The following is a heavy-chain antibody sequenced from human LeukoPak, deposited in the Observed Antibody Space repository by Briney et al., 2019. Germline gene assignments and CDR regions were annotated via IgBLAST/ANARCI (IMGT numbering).Heavy chain of an antibody. D-gene: IGHD3-16*02. V-gene: IGHV1-2*02. CDR1: GYTFTGYY. J-gene: IGHJ4*02. Sequence: ASVKVSCKASGYTFTGYYMHWVRQAPGQGLEWMGWINPNSGGTNYAQKFQGRVTMTRDTSTSTVYMELSSLRSEDTAVYYCARFARLGELSLNYFDYWGQGPLVTVSS. CDR2: INPNSGGT. CDR3: ARFARLGELSLNYFDY.